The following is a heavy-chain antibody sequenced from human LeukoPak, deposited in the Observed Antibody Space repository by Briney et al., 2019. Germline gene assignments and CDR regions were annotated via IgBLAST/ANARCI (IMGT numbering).Heavy chain of an antibody. CDR3: ARDLVTALLISSINGMDV. J-gene: IGHJ6*02. V-gene: IGHV3-21*01. CDR2: ISSSSSYI. Sequence: GGSLRLSCAASGFTFSTYAMHWVRQAPGKGLEWVSSISSSSSYIYYADSVKGRFTISRDNAKNSLYLQMNSLRAEDTAVYYCARDLVTALLISSINGMDVWGQGTTVTVSS. D-gene: IGHD6-6*01. CDR1: GFTFSTYA.